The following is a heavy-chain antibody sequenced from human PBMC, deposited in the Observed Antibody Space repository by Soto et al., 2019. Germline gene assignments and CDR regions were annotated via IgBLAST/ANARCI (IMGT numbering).Heavy chain of an antibody. Sequence: EVQLVESGGGLVQPGGSLRLSCAASGFTFSSYSMNWVRQAPGKGLEWVSYISSSSSTIYYADSVKGRFTISRDNAKNSLYRQMNSLRDEDTAVYYCARDLTYGDSALYYWGQGTLVTFSS. D-gene: IGHD4-17*01. CDR2: ISSSSSTI. CDR3: ARDLTYGDSALYY. V-gene: IGHV3-48*02. J-gene: IGHJ4*02. CDR1: GFTFSSYS.